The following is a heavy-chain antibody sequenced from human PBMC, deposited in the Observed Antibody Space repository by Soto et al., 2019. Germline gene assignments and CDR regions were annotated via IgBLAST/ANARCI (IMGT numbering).Heavy chain of an antibody. V-gene: IGHV4-59*01. J-gene: IGHJ4*02. CDR1: GASISSSY. D-gene: IGHD5-12*01. CDR3: ARGGNRYSNVASGVGGFDY. CDR2: VYHTGAT. Sequence: SETLSLTCTVSGASISSSYWCWIRQSPERGLEWIAYVYHTGATNYNPSLKSRVTISLDTSKGQFSLNLTSLTTADTAVYFCARGGNRYSNVASGVGGFDYWGQGSLVTSPQ.